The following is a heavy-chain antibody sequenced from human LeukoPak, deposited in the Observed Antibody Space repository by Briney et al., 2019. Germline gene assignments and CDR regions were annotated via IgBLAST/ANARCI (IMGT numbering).Heavy chain of an antibody. D-gene: IGHD3-22*01. V-gene: IGHV3-23*01. Sequence: PGGSLRLSCAASGFTFSSDAMSWVRQAPGKGLEWVSSISGSGGSTYYAASVKGRFTISRDNSKSTLYLQMSSLSGEDTAVYYCAKVFRSSGYYFWYFDLWGRGTLVTVSS. CDR1: GFTFSSDA. J-gene: IGHJ2*01. CDR3: AKVFRSSGYYFWYFDL. CDR2: ISGSGGST.